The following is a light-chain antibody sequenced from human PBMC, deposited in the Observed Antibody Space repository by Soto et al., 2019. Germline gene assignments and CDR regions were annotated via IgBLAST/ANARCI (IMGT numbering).Light chain of an antibody. CDR3: QQRNNWPVFT. J-gene: IGKJ2*01. V-gene: IGKV3-11*01. CDR1: QSVSSF. CDR2: DAS. Sequence: EIVLTQSPATLSLSPGERATLSCRASQSVSSFLAWYQQKPGQAPRLLIYDASNRATGIQARFSGSGSGTDFTLAISSLEPEDFAVYYCQQRNNWPVFTFGQGTRLEI.